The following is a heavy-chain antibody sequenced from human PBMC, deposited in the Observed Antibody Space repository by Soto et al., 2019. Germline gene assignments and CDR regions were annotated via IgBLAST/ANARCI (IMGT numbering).Heavy chain of an antibody. CDR1: GFTFSSFE. Sequence: GGSLRLSCAASGFTFSSFEMIWVRQAPGKGLEWISYISDSGRTMYYADSVKGRFTISRDNAKNSLYLQMNSLRVEDTALYYCARSTVTSDWCQGTLVTVSS. CDR2: ISDSGRTM. D-gene: IGHD4-17*01. J-gene: IGHJ4*02. CDR3: ARSTVTSD. V-gene: IGHV3-48*03.